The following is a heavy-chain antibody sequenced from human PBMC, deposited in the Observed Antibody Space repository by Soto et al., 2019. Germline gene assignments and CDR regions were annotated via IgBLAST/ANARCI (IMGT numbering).Heavy chain of an antibody. J-gene: IGHJ6*02. CDR1: GFTLSSYA. CDR2: ISYYVSNK. CDR3: AREPGIAAAETRKDHYYGMDV. D-gene: IGHD6-13*01. Sequence: WGSPRLSCAASGFTLSSYAMHWVRQAPGKGLEWVAVISYYVSNKYYADSVKGGFTISRDNSKNTLYLQMNSLRAEDTAVYYCAREPGIAAAETRKDHYYGMDVWGQGTTVIVSS. V-gene: IGHV3-30-3*01.